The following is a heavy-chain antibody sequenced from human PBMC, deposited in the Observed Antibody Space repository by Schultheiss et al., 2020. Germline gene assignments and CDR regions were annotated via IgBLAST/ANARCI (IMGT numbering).Heavy chain of an antibody. Sequence: SETLSLTCTVSGGSVSSGSYYWSWIRQPPGKGLEWIGYIYYSGSTYYNPSLKSRVTISVDTSKNQFSLKLSSVTAADTAVYYCASDSSGYTFDYWGQGTLVTVSS. D-gene: IGHD3-22*01. V-gene: IGHV4-30-4*08. CDR3: ASDSSGYTFDY. CDR2: IYYSGST. J-gene: IGHJ4*02. CDR1: GGSVSSGSYY.